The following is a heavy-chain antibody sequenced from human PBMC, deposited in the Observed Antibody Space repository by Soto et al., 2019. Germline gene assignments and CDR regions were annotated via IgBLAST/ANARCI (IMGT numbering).Heavy chain of an antibody. CDR3: ARGPEYDFWRGYSPPLFDY. V-gene: IGHV3-7*05. CDR1: GFTFSTYW. Sequence: GGSLRLSCAASGFTFSTYWMNWVRQAPGKGLEWVANIKEDGSEEYYVDSVKGRFTISRDNAKNSLYLDMNSLRGEDTAVFYCARGPEYDFWRGYSPPLFDYWGQGTLVTVSS. J-gene: IGHJ4*02. CDR2: IKEDGSEE. D-gene: IGHD3-3*01.